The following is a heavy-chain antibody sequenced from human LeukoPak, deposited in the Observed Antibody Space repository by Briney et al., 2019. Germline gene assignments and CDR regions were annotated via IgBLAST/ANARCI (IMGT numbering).Heavy chain of an antibody. CDR3: ARAVAGRLDFDY. Sequence: PSETLSLTCTVSGGSISSYYWSWIRQPPGKGLEWIGYIYYSGSTNYNPSLKSRVTTSVDTSKNQFSLKLSSVTAADTAVYYCARAVAGRLDFDYWGQGTLVTVSS. CDR1: GGSISSYY. CDR2: IYYSGST. V-gene: IGHV4-59*01. D-gene: IGHD6-19*01. J-gene: IGHJ4*02.